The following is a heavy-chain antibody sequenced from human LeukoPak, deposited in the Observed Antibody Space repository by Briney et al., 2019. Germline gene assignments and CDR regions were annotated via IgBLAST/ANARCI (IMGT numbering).Heavy chain of an antibody. V-gene: IGHV4-34*01. CDR2: VNHSGST. Sequence: SETLSLTCAVYGGSFSGYYWSWIRQPPGKGLEWIGEVNHSGSTNYNPSLKSRVTISVDTSKNQFSLKLSSVTAADTAVYYCARMGINCSSTSCYDGFDPWGQGTLVTVSS. CDR1: GGSFSGYY. CDR3: ARMGINCSSTSCYDGFDP. J-gene: IGHJ5*02. D-gene: IGHD2-2*01.